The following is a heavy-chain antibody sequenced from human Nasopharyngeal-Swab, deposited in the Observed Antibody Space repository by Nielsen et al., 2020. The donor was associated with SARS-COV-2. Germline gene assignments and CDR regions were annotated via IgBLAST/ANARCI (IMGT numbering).Heavy chain of an antibody. CDR2: IHYTGKT. CDR1: GGSISSDNYF. J-gene: IGHJ3*01. V-gene: IGHV4-31*03. CDR3: AREVINQAVSDAFDF. Sequence: LRLSCPVSGGSISSDNYFWSWIRQRPGKGLEWIGYIHYTGKTYYNPSLESRLTISLDTSRNQFSLMLRSVTAADTAVYYCAREVINQAVSDAFDFWGQGTMVTVSS. D-gene: IGHD3-16*02.